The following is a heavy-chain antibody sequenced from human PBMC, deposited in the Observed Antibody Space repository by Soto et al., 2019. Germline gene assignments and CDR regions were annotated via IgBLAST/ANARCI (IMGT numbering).Heavy chain of an antibody. CDR1: GFTLRDHY. Sequence: XGSLKLSSSAAGFTLRDHYMSWIRQAPGKGLEWIGYSINSGSFTRYADSVKGRFSISRDNAKNSLYLQINSLRGGDTAIYYCVRSGDNYNLLDYWGRGTPVTVSS. D-gene: IGHD1-1*01. CDR2: SINSGSFT. CDR3: VRSGDNYNLLDY. J-gene: IGHJ4*02. V-gene: IGHV3-11*06.